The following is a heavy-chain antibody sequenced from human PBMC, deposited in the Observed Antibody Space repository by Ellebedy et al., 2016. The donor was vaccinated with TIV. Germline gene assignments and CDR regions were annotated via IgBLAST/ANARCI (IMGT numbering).Heavy chain of an antibody. Sequence: AASVKVSCKASGYTFTGYYMHWVRQAPGQGLEWMGWINPNSGGTNYAQKFQGRVTMTRDTSISTAYMELSRLRSDDTAVYYCAREAPLYYYGSGMTWFDPWGQGTLVTVSS. V-gene: IGHV1-2*02. CDR2: INPNSGGT. D-gene: IGHD3-10*01. J-gene: IGHJ5*02. CDR1: GYTFTGYY. CDR3: AREAPLYYYGSGMTWFDP.